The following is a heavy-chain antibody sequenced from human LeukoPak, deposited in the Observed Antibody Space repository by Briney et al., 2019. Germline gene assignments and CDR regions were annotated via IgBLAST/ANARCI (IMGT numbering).Heavy chain of an antibody. J-gene: IGHJ4*02. D-gene: IGHD6-19*01. CDR2: ILYDGSNK. CDR1: GFTFSSYG. CDR3: AKERMRGWYGGFDY. V-gene: IGHV3-30*18. Sequence: GRSLRLSCAASGFTFSSYGMHWVRQAPGKGLEWVAVILYDGSNKYYADSVKGRFTISRDNSKNTLYLQMNSLRAEDTAVYYCAKERMRGWYGGFDYWGQGTLVTVSS.